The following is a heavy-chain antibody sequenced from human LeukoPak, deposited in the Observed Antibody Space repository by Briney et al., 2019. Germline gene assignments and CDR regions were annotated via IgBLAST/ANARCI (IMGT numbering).Heavy chain of an antibody. CDR1: GFTFSSYA. Sequence: QPGGSLRLSCAASGFTFSSYAMSWVRQAPGKGLEWVSAISGSGGSTYYADSVKGRFTISRDNSKNTPYLQMNSLRAEDTAVYYCAKGDYCSSTSCYVLNWFDPWGQGTLVTVSS. CDR2: ISGSGGST. J-gene: IGHJ5*02. CDR3: AKGDYCSSTSCYVLNWFDP. V-gene: IGHV3-23*01. D-gene: IGHD2-2*01.